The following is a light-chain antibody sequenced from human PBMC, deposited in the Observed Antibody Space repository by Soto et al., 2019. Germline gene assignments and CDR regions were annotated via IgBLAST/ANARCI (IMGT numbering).Light chain of an antibody. CDR1: SSDVGGYNY. Sequence: QSALTQPASVSGSPGQSITISCTGTSSDVGGYNYVSWYQQHPGKAPKLMIYDVSNRPSGVSNRFSGSKSCNTASLTISGLQAEDEADYYCGSYTSSSTVIFGGGTKVTVL. CDR3: GSYTSSSTVI. V-gene: IGLV2-14*03. CDR2: DVS. J-gene: IGLJ2*01.